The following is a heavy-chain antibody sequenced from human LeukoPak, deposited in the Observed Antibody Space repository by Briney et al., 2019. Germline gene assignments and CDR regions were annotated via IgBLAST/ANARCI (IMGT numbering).Heavy chain of an antibody. CDR2: ISSSSSYI. Sequence: GGSLRLSCAASGFTFSSYSMNWVRQAPGKGLEWVSSISSSSSYIYYADSEKGRFTISRDNAKNSLYLQMNSLRAEDTAVYYCARDQADSSGYYYVYWGQGTLVTVSS. CDR3: ARDQADSSGYYYVY. J-gene: IGHJ4*02. V-gene: IGHV3-21*01. CDR1: GFTFSSYS. D-gene: IGHD3-22*01.